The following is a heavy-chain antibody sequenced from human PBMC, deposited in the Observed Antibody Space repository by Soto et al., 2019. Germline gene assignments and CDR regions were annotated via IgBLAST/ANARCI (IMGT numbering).Heavy chain of an antibody. D-gene: IGHD2-21*02. J-gene: IGHJ3*02. Sequence: QVQLQESGPGLVKPSQTLSLTCTVSGGSISSGGYYWSWIRQHPGKGLEWIGYIYYSGSTYYNPSLKSRVTISVDTSKNQFSLKLSSVTAADTAVYYCARDLPLDCGGDCYPRGNAFDIWGQGTMVTVSS. V-gene: IGHV4-31*03. CDR1: GGSISSGGYY. CDR2: IYYSGST. CDR3: ARDLPLDCGGDCYPRGNAFDI.